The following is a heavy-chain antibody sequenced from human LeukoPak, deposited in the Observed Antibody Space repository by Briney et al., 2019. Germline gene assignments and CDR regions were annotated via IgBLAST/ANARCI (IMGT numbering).Heavy chain of an antibody. D-gene: IGHD3-22*01. CDR2: ISDSGGST. CDR1: GFTFSSYA. V-gene: IGHV3-23*01. Sequence: GGSLRLSCAASGFTFSSYAMSWVRQAPGKGLEWVSTISDSGGSTYYADSVKGRFTISRDNSKNTLYLQMNSLRAEDTAVYFCAITYFYDSRGYYSFQHWGQGTLVTVSA. CDR3: AITYFYDSRGYYSFQH. J-gene: IGHJ1*01.